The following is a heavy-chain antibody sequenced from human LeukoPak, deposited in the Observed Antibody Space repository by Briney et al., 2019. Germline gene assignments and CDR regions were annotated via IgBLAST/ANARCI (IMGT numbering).Heavy chain of an antibody. J-gene: IGHJ4*02. Sequence: GGSLRLSCAASGFTFSSYGMHWVRQAPGKGLEWVAFIRYDGGNKYYADSVKGRFTISRDNSRNTLYLQMNSLRAEDTAVYYCAREGVAATLDYWGQGTLVTVSS. V-gene: IGHV3-30*02. D-gene: IGHD2-15*01. CDR1: GFTFSSYG. CDR2: IRYDGGNK. CDR3: AREGVAATLDY.